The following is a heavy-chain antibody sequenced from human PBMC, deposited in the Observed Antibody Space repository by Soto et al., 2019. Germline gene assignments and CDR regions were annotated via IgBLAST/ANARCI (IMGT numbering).Heavy chain of an antibody. D-gene: IGHD2-15*01. CDR2: IYYSGST. CDR3: ARRGYCSGGSCYEWFDP. Sequence: SETLSLTCTVSGGSISSSSYYWGWIRQPPGKGLEWIGSIYYSGSTYYNPSLKSRVTISVDTSKNQFSLKLSSVTAADTAVYYCARRGYCSGGSCYEWFDPWGQGTLVTVSS. CDR1: GGSISSSSYY. J-gene: IGHJ5*02. V-gene: IGHV4-39*01.